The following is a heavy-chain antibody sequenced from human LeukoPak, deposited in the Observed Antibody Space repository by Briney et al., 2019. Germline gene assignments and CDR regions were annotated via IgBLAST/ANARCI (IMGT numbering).Heavy chain of an antibody. V-gene: IGHV3-30*02. D-gene: IGHD5-24*01. J-gene: IGHJ4*02. Sequence: GGSLRLSCAASGFTFTDSGMHWVRQAPGKGLEWVAFILYDGTYKYYADSVKGRFTISRDNSKNTLYLQMNSLRPEDTAVYYCAKGQDGHNLACGYWGQGTLVTVSS. CDR3: AKGQDGHNLACGY. CDR2: ILYDGTYK. CDR1: GFTFTDSG.